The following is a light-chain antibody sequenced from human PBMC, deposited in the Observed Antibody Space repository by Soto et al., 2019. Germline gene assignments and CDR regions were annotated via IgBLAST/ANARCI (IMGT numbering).Light chain of an antibody. CDR3: QQRYSWPWT. J-gene: IGKJ1*01. CDR2: DAS. CDR1: QSVRTS. V-gene: IGKV3-11*01. Sequence: ETVLTQSPATLSLSPGERATLSCRASQSVRTSLAWFQQRPGQAPRLLIYDASIMTTDFPARFSGSGSGTDLSTTISSLEPEDFSVYFCQQRYSWPWTFGQGTKVEV.